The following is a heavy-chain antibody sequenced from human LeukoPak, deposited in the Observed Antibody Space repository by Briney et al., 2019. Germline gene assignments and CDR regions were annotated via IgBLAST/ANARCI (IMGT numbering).Heavy chain of an antibody. CDR2: INHSGST. D-gene: IGHD3-3*01. Sequence: SETLSLTCAVYGGSFSGYYWSWIRQPPGKGLEWIGEINHSGSTNYNPSLKSRVTISVDTSKNQFSLKLSSVTAADTAVYYCARGVPPTIWYYYYMDVRGKGTTVTVSS. J-gene: IGHJ6*03. V-gene: IGHV4-34*01. CDR1: GGSFSGYY. CDR3: ARGVPPTIWYYYYMDV.